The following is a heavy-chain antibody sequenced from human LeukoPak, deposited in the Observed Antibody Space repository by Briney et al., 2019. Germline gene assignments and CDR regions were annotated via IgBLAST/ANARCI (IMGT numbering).Heavy chain of an antibody. Sequence: SETLSLTCTVSGGSISSYYWNWIRQPPGKGPEWIGCISDTGTTKYNPAFKSRVTISVDTSKNQFSLKLTSVTAADTVVYFCATGYYEPFEKWGQGTLVSVSS. CDR1: GGSISSYY. D-gene: IGHD3-22*01. V-gene: IGHV4-59*01. CDR2: ISDTGTT. CDR3: ATGYYEPFEK. J-gene: IGHJ4*02.